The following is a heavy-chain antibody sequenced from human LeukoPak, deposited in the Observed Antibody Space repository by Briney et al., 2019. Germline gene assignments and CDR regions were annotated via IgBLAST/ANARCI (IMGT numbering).Heavy chain of an antibody. J-gene: IGHJ4*02. CDR2: TSSSDAGT. V-gene: IGHV3-23*01. CDR1: GYTLSTYA. D-gene: IGHD2-21*01. Sequence: GGTLRLSCAASGYTLSTYAMSWVRQTPGKGLEWVAATSSSDAGTYHADSVRGRFTISRDNSKNTLYLQMNSLRAEDAAVYFCAKAPVTSCRGAYCYPFDSWGQGTLVTVSS. CDR3: AKAPVTSCRGAYCYPFDS.